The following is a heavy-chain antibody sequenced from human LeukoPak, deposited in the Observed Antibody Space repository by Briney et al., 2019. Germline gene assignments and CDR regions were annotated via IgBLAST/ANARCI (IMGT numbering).Heavy chain of an antibody. D-gene: IGHD1-26*01. J-gene: IGHJ5*01. V-gene: IGHV4-34*01. CDR2: INHSGST. CDR1: GGSFSGYF. CDR3: ARVEEVVGVNWFDS. Sequence: PSETLSLTCAVYGGSFSGYFWSWIRQPPGKGLEWIGEINHSGSTNYNPSLKSRLTMSVDTSKNQVSLKLSSVTAADTAVYYCARVEEVVGVNWFDSWGQGTLVTVSS.